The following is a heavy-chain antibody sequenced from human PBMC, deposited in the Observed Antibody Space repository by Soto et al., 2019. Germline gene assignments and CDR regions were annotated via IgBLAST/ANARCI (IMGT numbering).Heavy chain of an antibody. CDR1: GGSISSYY. D-gene: IGHD6-19*01. J-gene: IGHJ6*02. V-gene: IGHV4-4*07. CDR3: ARATSVAGTNGQYFYHLDV. CDR2: FYPSGST. Sequence: SETLSLTCTVSGGSISSYYWSWIRQPAGKGLEWMGRFYPSGSTNYNPSLESRVTMSVDTSKNQFSLKLSSVTAADTALYFCARATSVAGTNGQYFYHLDVWGQGTTVTVS.